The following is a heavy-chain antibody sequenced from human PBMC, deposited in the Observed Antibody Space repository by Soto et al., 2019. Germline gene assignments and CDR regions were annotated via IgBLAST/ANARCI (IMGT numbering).Heavy chain of an antibody. D-gene: IGHD3-3*01. V-gene: IGHV1-69*12. Sequence: QVQLVQSGAEVKEPGSSVNVSCKTSGGTFGNTAVTWVRQVPGQGLEWIGGIVPLFGTANYAQKFRGRVMITANEPTRXAYMDLSSLRSDDTAIYYCARDGDPGYSFWSGPLGGGRFDPWGQGTLVTVSS. CDR2: IVPLFGTA. CDR1: GGTFGNTA. CDR3: ARDGDPGYSFWSGPLGGGRFDP. J-gene: IGHJ5*02.